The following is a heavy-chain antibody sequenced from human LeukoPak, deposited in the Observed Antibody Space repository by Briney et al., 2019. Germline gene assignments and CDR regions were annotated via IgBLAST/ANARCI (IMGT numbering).Heavy chain of an antibody. D-gene: IGHD6-19*01. CDR1: GFTFSSYA. CDR2: ISYDGSNK. Sequence: PGGSLRLSCAASGFTFSSYAMHWVRQAPGKGLEWVAVISYDGSNKYYADSVKGRFTISRDNSKNTPYLQMNSLRAEDTAVYYCARDRKGEYSSGWYNFDYWGQGILVTVSS. J-gene: IGHJ4*02. CDR3: ARDRKGEYSSGWYNFDY. V-gene: IGHV3-30*04.